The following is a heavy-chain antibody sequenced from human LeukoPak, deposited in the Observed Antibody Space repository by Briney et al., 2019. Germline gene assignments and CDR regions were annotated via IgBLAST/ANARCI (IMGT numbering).Heavy chain of an antibody. Sequence: GGSLRLFCAASGRTFSSFEMTWVRQAPGKGLEWVSYISGSGITIYYADSVKGRFTISRDNAKNSLYLQMNSLRAGDTAVYYCAREMGGYPFDYWGQGTLVTVSS. CDR2: ISGSGITI. J-gene: IGHJ4*02. D-gene: IGHD5-12*01. CDR3: AREMGGYPFDY. V-gene: IGHV3-48*03. CDR1: GRTFSSFE.